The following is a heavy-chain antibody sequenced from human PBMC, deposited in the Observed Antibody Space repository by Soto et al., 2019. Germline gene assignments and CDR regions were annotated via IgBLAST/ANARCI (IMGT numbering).Heavy chain of an antibody. D-gene: IGHD4-4*01. CDR1: GYSFTSYW. Sequence: GESLKISCKGSGYSFTSYWIGWVRQMPGKGLEWMGIIYPGDSDTRYSPSFQGQVTISADKSISTAYLQWSSLKASDTAMYYCARLLDYSNYLDWFDPWGQGTLVTVSS. V-gene: IGHV5-51*01. J-gene: IGHJ5*02. CDR3: ARLLDYSNYLDWFDP. CDR2: IYPGDSDT.